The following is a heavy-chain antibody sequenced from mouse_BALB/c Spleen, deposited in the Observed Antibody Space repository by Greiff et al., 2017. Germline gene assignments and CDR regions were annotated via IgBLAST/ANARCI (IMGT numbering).Heavy chain of an antibody. D-gene: IGHD1-1*01. Sequence: VQLQQPGAELVKPGASVKLSCKASGYTFTSYWMHWVKQRPGQGLEWIGEINPSNGRTNYNEKFKSKATLTVDKSSSTAYMQLSSLTSEDSAVYYCAKGGDTTPTSYFDYWGQGTTLTVSS. CDR1: GYTFTSYW. CDR2: INPSNGRT. J-gene: IGHJ2*01. V-gene: IGHV1S81*02. CDR3: AKGGDTTPTSYFDY.